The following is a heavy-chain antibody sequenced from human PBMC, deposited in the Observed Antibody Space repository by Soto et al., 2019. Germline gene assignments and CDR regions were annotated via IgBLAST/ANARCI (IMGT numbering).Heavy chain of an antibody. D-gene: IGHD6-6*01. CDR2: ISYDGSNK. CDR1: GFTFSSYG. CDR3: AKDHPPFAARPALDY. Sequence: QVQLVESGGGVVQPGRSLRLSCAASGFTFSSYGMHWVRQAPGKGLEWVAVISYDGSNKYYADSVKGRFTISRDNSKNTLYLQMNSLRAEDTAVYYCAKDHPPFAARPALDYWGQGTLVTVSS. J-gene: IGHJ4*02. V-gene: IGHV3-30*18.